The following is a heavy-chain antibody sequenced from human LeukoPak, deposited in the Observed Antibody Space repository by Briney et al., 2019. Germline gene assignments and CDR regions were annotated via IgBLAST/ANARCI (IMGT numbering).Heavy chain of an antibody. Sequence: SETLSLTCTVSGGSISSYYWSWIRQPPGKGLEWIGYIYYSGSTNYNPSLKSRVTISVDTSKNQFSLKLSSVTAADTAVYYCARHGLHSSSWLNCYYYGMDVWGQGTTVTVSS. V-gene: IGHV4-59*01. CDR2: IYYSGST. CDR3: ARHGLHSSSWLNCYYYGMDV. J-gene: IGHJ6*02. D-gene: IGHD6-13*01. CDR1: GGSISSYY.